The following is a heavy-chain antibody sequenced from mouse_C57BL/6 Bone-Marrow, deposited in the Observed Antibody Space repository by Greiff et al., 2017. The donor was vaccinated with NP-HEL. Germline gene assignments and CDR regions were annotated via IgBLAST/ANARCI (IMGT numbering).Heavy chain of an antibody. D-gene: IGHD2-10*02. CDR2: IYPRNGNT. V-gene: IGHV1-81*01. CDR3: ARMYGNLFDY. CDR1: GYTFTSYG. J-gene: IGHJ2*01. Sequence: LVESGAELARPGASVKLSCKASGYTFTSYGISWVKQRTGQGLEWIGEIYPRNGNTYYNEKFKGKATLTADKSSSTAYMELRSLTSEDSAVYFCARMYGNLFDYWGQGTTLTVSS.